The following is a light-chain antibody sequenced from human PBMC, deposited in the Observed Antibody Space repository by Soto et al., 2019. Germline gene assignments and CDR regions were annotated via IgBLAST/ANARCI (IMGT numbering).Light chain of an antibody. CDR3: SSFAYSNTWV. J-gene: IGLJ3*02. V-gene: IGLV2-8*01. Sequence: QSVLTQPPSASGSPGQSVTISCTGTSSDVGAYNYVSWYQQHAGKAPKLVIYEVTKRPSGVPDRFSGSKSANTASLTVSGLQDEDEADYYCSSFAYSNTWVFGGGTKLTVL. CDR2: EVT. CDR1: SSDVGAYNY.